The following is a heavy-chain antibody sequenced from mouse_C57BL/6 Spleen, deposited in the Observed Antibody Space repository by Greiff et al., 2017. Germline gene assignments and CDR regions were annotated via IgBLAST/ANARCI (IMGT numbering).Heavy chain of an antibody. Sequence: VKLVESGPGLVAPSQSLSITCTVSGFSLTSYGVHWVRQPPGKGLEWLVVIWSDGSTTYNSALKSRLSISKDNSKSQVFLKMNSLQTDDTAMYYCARHGYDYDGAWFAYWGQGTLVTVSA. CDR3: ARHGYDYDGAWFAY. CDR1: GFSLTSYG. J-gene: IGHJ3*01. D-gene: IGHD2-4*01. V-gene: IGHV2-6-1*01. CDR2: IWSDGST.